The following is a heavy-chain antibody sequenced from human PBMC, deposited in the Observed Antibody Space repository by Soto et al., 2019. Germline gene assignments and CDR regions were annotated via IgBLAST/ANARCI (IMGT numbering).Heavy chain of an antibody. V-gene: IGHV1-18*04. Sequence: QVQLVQSGAEVKKPGASVKVSCRVSGYTFSNYGITWVRQAPGQGLEWMGWASAYNRNTHYALKFEERVTMTTDTSTGTAYLELRSLRSDDTAIYFCARERQYEPLLYWGQGTLVTVSS. CDR1: GYTFSNYG. J-gene: IGHJ4*02. D-gene: IGHD2-2*01. CDR2: ASAYNRNT. CDR3: ARERQYEPLLY.